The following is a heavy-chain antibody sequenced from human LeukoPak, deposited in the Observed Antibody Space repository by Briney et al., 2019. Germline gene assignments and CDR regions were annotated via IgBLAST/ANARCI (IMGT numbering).Heavy chain of an antibody. Sequence: SQTLSLTCAISGDSVSRNWIRQSPSRGLEWLGRTYYRSKCYNDYAVSVKSRITINPDTSKNQFSLKLNSVTAADTAVYYCAREYYSGSDSDRGKLDYWGQGTLVTVSS. J-gene: IGHJ4*02. CDR2: TYYRSKCYN. V-gene: IGHV6-1*01. CDR3: AREYYSGSDSDRGKLDY. D-gene: IGHD3-10*01. CDR1: GDSVSR.